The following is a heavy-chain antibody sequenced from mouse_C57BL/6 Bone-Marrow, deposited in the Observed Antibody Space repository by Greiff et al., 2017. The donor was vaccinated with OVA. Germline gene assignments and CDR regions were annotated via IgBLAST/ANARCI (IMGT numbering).Heavy chain of an antibody. CDR3: VRHDYSNYYAMDY. J-gene: IGHJ4*01. CDR2: LRSKSNNYAT. V-gene: IGHV10-1*01. Sequence: EVMLVESGGGLVQPKGSLKLSCAASGFSFNTYALNWVRQAPGKGLEWVARLRSKSNNYATYYADSVKDRFTISRDDSESMLYLQMNNLKTEDTAMYYCVRHDYSNYYAMDYWGQGTSVTVSS. D-gene: IGHD2-5*01. CDR1: GFSFNTYA.